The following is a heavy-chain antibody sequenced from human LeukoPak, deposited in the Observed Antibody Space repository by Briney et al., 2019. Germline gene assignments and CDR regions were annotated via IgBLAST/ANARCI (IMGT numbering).Heavy chain of an antibody. CDR1: GFTFTTYA. CDR3: AKDGPAWSYDY. CDR2: ISRDGGEST. Sequence: GGSLRLSCAASGFTFTTYAMGRVRQAPGKGLEWVSRISRDGGESTFYADSVKGRFTISRDNSKNTLYLQMNSLRAEDTAVYYCAKDGPAWSYDYWGQGTLVTVSS. V-gene: IGHV3-23*01. J-gene: IGHJ4*02. D-gene: IGHD2-15*01.